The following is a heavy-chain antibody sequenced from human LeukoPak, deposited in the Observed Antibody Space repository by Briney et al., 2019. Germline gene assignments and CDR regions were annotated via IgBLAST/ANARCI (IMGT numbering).Heavy chain of an antibody. CDR2: ISSSSSYI. CDR1: GFPFSNYA. V-gene: IGHV3-21*01. Sequence: GGSLRLSCAASGFPFSNYAMNWVRQAPGKGLEWVASISSSSSYIYYADSVKGRFTFSRDNAQNSLYLQMNSLRAEDTAVYYCARDLGSTDTAMVFWGQGTLVTVSS. D-gene: IGHD5-18*01. J-gene: IGHJ4*02. CDR3: ARDLGSTDTAMVF.